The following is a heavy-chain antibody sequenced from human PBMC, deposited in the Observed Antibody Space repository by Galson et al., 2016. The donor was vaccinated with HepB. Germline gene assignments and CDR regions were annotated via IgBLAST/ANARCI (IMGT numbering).Heavy chain of an antibody. Sequence: SETLSLTCTVSGGSISSYYWSWIRQPPGKGLEWIGYIYYSGSTNYNPPLKSRVTISVDTSKNHFSLKLNSVAAADTAVYYCARAGLYDYIWGNFRHRITAFASWGQGTQVTVSS. CDR1: GGSISSYY. CDR3: ARAGLYDYIWGNFRHRITAFAS. J-gene: IGHJ4*02. CDR2: IYYSGST. D-gene: IGHD3-16*02. V-gene: IGHV4-59*01.